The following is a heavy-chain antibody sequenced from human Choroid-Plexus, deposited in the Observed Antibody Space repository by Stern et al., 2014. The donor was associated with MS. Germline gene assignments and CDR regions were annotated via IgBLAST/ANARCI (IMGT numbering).Heavy chain of an antibody. CDR3: AKDRQYLTYFFDH. V-gene: IGHV3-30*18. Sequence: VQLVESGGGVVQPGRPLRLSCVASGFTFGSCAMHWVPQAPGKGLAWVAGVSYDGSNKYYADSVKGRFTISRDNSQNTLYMQMSSLRPEDTAVYYCAKDRQYLTYFFDHWGQGSLVTVSS. CDR1: GFTFGSCA. J-gene: IGHJ5*02. D-gene: IGHD2/OR15-2a*01. CDR2: VSYDGSNK.